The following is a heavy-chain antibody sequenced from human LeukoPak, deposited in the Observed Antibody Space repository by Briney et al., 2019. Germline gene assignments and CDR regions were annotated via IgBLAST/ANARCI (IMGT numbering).Heavy chain of an antibody. CDR3: ARIVKDGTGYWGGYYYYMDV. D-gene: IGHD3-22*01. CDR2: INWNGGSP. CDR1: GFTFDDYD. Sequence: PGGSLRLSCAASGFTFDDYDMSWVRQAPGKGLEWVSGINWNGGSPGYADSVKGRFTISRDSAKNSLYLQMNSLRAEDTALYYCARIVKDGTGYWGGYYYYMDVWGKGTTVTVSS. J-gene: IGHJ6*03. V-gene: IGHV3-20*04.